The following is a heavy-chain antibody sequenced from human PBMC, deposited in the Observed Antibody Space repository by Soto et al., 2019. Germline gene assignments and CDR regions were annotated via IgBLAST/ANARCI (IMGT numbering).Heavy chain of an antibody. D-gene: IGHD6-19*01. CDR3: ARNIAVAGTVVWFDP. V-gene: IGHV5-51*01. J-gene: IGHJ5*02. CDR2: IYPGDSDT. CDR1: GDSFTSYW. Sequence: GESLKISCKGSGDSFTSYWIGWVRQMPGKGLEWMGVIYPGDSDTRYSPSFQGQVTISADKSISTAYLQWSSLKASDTAMYYCARNIAVAGTVVWFDPWGQGTLVTVSS.